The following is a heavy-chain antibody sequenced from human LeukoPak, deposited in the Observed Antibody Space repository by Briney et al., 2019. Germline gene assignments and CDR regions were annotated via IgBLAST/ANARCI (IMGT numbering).Heavy chain of an antibody. CDR2: ICGDGGGT. V-gene: IGHV3-23*01. Sequence: PWGSLRLSCAAYGFTFNSYAMSWVRQAPGKGLEWLSIICGDGGGTYYTDSVRGRFTISRDNFKNTLDLQMNSLRDDDTAIYYCAKASRDSSGYSHYFDYRGRGTLVSVAS. CDR1: GFTFNSYA. D-gene: IGHD3-22*01. J-gene: IGHJ4*02. CDR3: AKASRDSSGYSHYFDY.